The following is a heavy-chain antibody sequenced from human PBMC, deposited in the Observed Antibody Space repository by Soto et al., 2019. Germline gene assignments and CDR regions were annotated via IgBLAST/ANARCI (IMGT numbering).Heavy chain of an antibody. Sequence: GGSLRLSCTASGFTFGDYAMSWFRQAPGKGLEWVGFIRSKAYGGTTEYAASVKGRFTISRDDSKSIAYLQMNSLKTEDTAVYYCTRELVFGVVYYGMDVWGQGTTVTVSS. CDR2: IRSKAYGGTT. V-gene: IGHV3-49*03. D-gene: IGHD3-3*01. J-gene: IGHJ6*02. CDR3: TRELVFGVVYYGMDV. CDR1: GFTFGDYA.